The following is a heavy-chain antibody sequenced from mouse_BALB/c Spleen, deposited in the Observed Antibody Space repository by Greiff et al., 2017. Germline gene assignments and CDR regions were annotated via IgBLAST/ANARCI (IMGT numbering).Heavy chain of an antibody. V-gene: IGHV5-9-3*01. CDR3: ARQGGGGDFDY. CDR1: GFTFSSYA. Sequence: DVKLVESGGGLVKPGGSLKLSCAASGFTFSSYAMSWVRQTPEKRLEWVATISSGGSYTYYPDSVKGRFTISRDNAKNTLYLQMSSLRSEDTAMYYGARQGGGGDFDYWGQGTTLTVSS. CDR2: ISSGGSYT. J-gene: IGHJ2*01.